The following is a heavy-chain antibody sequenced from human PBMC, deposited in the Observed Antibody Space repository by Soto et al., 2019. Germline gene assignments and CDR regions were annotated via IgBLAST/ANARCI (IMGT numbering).Heavy chain of an antibody. CDR1: GYTFTSYP. CDR3: AREYYGTTTWIDY. Sequence: QVQLVQSAPELQRPGDSVKVSCKTSGYTFTSYPYSWVRQAPGQGLEWMGWVNSYDGTTKVAQQFRDRITVTADKSAATVFMELRRLTSDDTAVYYCAREYYGTTTWIDYWGQGTLVAVSS. J-gene: IGHJ4*02. D-gene: IGHD1-7*01. V-gene: IGHV1-18*04. CDR2: VNSYDGTT.